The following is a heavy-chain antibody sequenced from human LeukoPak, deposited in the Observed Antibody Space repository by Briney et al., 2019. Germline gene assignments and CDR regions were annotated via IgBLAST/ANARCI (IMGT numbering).Heavy chain of an antibody. J-gene: IGHJ4*02. Sequence: GGSLRLSCAASGFTFSSYWMHWVRQAPGKGLVWVSRIKSDGSTRYADSVKGRFTISRDNSKNTLYLQMNSLRAEDTAVYYCARDGGNSGKFYFDYWGQGTLVTVSS. D-gene: IGHD4-23*01. CDR3: ARDGGNSGKFYFDY. V-gene: IGHV3-74*01. CDR2: IKSDGST. CDR1: GFTFSSYW.